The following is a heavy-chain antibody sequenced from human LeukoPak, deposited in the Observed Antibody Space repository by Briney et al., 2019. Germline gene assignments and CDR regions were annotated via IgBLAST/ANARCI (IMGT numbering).Heavy chain of an antibody. V-gene: IGHV4-39*02. D-gene: IGHD5-12*01. CDR3: AREWLPDAFDI. Sequence: SETLSLTCTVSGGSISSSSYYWGWIRQPPGKGLGWIGSIYYSGSTYYNPSLKSRVTISVDTSKNQFSLKLSSVTAADTAVYYCAREWLPDAFDIWGQGTMVTVSS. J-gene: IGHJ3*02. CDR1: GGSISSSSYY. CDR2: IYYSGST.